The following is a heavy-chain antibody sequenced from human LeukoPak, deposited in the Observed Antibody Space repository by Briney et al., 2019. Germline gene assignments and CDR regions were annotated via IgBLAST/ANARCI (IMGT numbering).Heavy chain of an antibody. Sequence: NTGRSLRLSCAASGFTFSNAWMNWVRQAPGKGLEWVGRIKSKTDGGTTDYAAPVKGRFTISRDDSKNTLYLQMNSLKTEDTAVYYCTTDVKSCYLFDYWGQGTLVTVSS. D-gene: IGHD2-15*01. CDR3: TTDVKSCYLFDY. CDR2: IKSKTDGGTT. V-gene: IGHV3-15*07. J-gene: IGHJ4*02. CDR1: GFTFSNAW.